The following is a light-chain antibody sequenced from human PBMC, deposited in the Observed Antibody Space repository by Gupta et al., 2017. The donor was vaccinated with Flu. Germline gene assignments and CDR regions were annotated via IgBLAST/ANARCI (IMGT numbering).Light chain of an antibody. V-gene: IGLV2-8*01. CDR3: SSYAGSTHV. J-gene: IGLJ1*01. CDR1: SSDVGGYNY. CDR2: DVS. Sequence: GTSSDVGGYNYVSWYQHHPGKATKLMIYDVSKRPAGVPDRFSGSKAGNMASLTVSGLQAEDEADYYCSSYAGSTHVFGTGTKVTVL.